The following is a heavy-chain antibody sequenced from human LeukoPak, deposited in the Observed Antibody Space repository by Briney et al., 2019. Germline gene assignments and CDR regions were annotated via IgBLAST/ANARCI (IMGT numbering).Heavy chain of an antibody. CDR1: GWSFNDYY. D-gene: IGHD2-2*01. V-gene: IGHV4-34*01. CDR3: ARGQVPAARGYNWFDP. CDR2: INARGDT. J-gene: IGHJ5*02. Sequence: SETLSLTCAVYGWSFNDYYWNWIRQPPGKGLEWIGEINARGDTNFNPSLKSRVTISVDTSKSQFSLRLTSMIAAGTAVYYCARGQVPAARGYNWFDPWGQGTLVTVSS.